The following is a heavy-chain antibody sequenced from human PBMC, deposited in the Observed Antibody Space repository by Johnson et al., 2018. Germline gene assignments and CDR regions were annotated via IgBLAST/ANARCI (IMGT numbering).Heavy chain of an antibody. CDR1: TGSISSNY. CDR3: ARGLPGHYYYYMDV. Sequence: QVQLQESGPGLVKXSETLSLTCSVSTGSISSNYWTWIRQPPGKGLEWIGYIYYSGSTNYNPSLKSRVTILADTSKNQISLKLTSVTAADTAVYYCARGLPGHYYYYMDVWGKGTTVTVSS. CDR2: IYYSGST. J-gene: IGHJ6*03. D-gene: IGHD3-10*01. V-gene: IGHV4-59*01.